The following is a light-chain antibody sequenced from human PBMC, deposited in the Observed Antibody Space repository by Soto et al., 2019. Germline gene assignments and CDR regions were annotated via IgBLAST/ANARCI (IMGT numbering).Light chain of an antibody. CDR2: EVS. CDR3: NSYTGSSTYV. Sequence: QSVLTQPPSVSGSPGQSVAISCTGTSSDVGSYNRVSWYQQPPGAAPKLMIYEVSNRPSGVPDRFSGSKSGNTASLTISGLQAEDEADYYCNSYTGSSTYVFGPGTKATVL. J-gene: IGLJ1*01. CDR1: SSDVGSYNR. V-gene: IGLV2-18*02.